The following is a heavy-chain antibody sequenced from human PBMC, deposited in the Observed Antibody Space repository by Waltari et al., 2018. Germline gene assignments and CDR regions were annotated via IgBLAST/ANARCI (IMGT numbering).Heavy chain of an antibody. CDR3: ARVATYDFWSGYYTRGAYYYMDV. D-gene: IGHD3-3*01. CDR2: IYTSGST. Sequence: QVQLQESGPGLVKPSETLSLTCPVSGGSISSYYWSWIRQPAGKGLEWIGRIYTSGSTNYNPSLKSRVTMSVDTSKNQFSLKLSSVTAADTAVYYCARVATYDFWSGYYTRGAYYYMDVWGKGTTVTVSS. J-gene: IGHJ6*03. CDR1: GGSISSYY. V-gene: IGHV4-4*07.